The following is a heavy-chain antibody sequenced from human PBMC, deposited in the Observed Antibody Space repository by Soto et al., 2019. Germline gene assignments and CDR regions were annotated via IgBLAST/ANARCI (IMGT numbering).Heavy chain of an antibody. CDR3: ARVRGGSSSWTDAFDI. Sequence: QVQLVQSGAEVKKPGASVKVSCKASGYTFTSYYMHWVRQAPGQGREWMGIINPSGGSTSYAQKFQGRVTMTRDTSTSTVYVELSSLRSEDTAVYYCARVRGGSSSWTDAFDIWGQGTMVTVSS. CDR2: INPSGGST. V-gene: IGHV1-46*01. J-gene: IGHJ3*02. CDR1: GYTFTSYY. D-gene: IGHD6-13*01.